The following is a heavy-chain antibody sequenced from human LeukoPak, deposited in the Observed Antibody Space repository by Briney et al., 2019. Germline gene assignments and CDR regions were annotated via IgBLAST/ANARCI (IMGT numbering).Heavy chain of an antibody. CDR1: GYSFTSYW. D-gene: IGHD2-2*01. V-gene: IGHV3-7*01. Sequence: GESLKISCKGSGYSFTSYWIGWVRQAPGKGLEWVANINQDGGEKIYVDSVKGRFTISRDNAKNSLYLQMNSLRAEDTAMYYCARDIVVVPATFDYWGQGTLVSVSS. CDR2: INQDGGEK. CDR3: ARDIVVVPATFDY. J-gene: IGHJ4*02.